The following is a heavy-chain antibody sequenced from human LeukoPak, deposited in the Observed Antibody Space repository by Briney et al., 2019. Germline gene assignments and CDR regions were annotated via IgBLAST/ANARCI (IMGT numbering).Heavy chain of an antibody. J-gene: IGHJ4*02. Sequence: SVKVSCKASGGTFSSYAISWVRQAPGQGLEWMGGIIPIFGTANYAQKFQGRVTITADESTSTAYMELSSLRSEDTAVYYCARALGYCSSTSCQEPFDYWGQGTLVTVSS. CDR1: GGTFSSYA. CDR3: ARALGYCSSTSCQEPFDY. CDR2: IIPIFGTA. D-gene: IGHD2-2*01. V-gene: IGHV1-69*13.